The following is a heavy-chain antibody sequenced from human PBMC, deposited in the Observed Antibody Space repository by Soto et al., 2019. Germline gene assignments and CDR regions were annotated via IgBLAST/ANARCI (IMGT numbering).Heavy chain of an antibody. CDR1: GGSSSSRGCY. J-gene: IGHJ5*02. V-gene: IGHV4-31*03. Sequence: SQPLRLRCSVAGGSSSSRGCYWSWIRQPPGKGLEWIGYIYYSGSTYYNPSLKSRVTISVDTSKNQFSLKLTSVTAADTAVYYCARSVFPWGQGTLVTVSS. CDR2: IYYSGST. CDR3: ARSVFP.